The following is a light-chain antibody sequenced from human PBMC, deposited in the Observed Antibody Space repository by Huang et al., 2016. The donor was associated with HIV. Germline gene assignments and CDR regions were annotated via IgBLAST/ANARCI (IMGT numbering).Light chain of an antibody. CDR3: QQYGTLPYT. J-gene: IGKJ2*01. V-gene: IGKV3-20*01. Sequence: EIVLTQSPVTLSLSPGEGASLSCRASPGVHNSYLAWYQQKPGQAPRRLIFDASNRATGVPHRFRGSECGTDFTLTISGLDPEDFAVYYCQQYGTLPYTFGQGTKLEI. CDR2: DAS. CDR1: PGVHNSY.